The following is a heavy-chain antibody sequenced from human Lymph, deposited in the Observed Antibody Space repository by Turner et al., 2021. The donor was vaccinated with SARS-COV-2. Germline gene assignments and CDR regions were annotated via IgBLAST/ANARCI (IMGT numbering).Heavy chain of an antibody. CDR3: ARGTVNNWVDP. CDR1: GGSMNSNY. CDR2: IYYRGST. J-gene: IGHJ5*02. D-gene: IGHD2-21*02. V-gene: IGHV4-59*01. Sequence: QVQLQESGPRLVKPLATLSLTCTVSGGSMNSNYWGWTPQPPGKRLGWIGYIYYRGSTNYNPSRKGRVTISVDTSKDQFALKLTSVTAADTAIYSCARGTVNNWVDPWGQGILVTVSS.